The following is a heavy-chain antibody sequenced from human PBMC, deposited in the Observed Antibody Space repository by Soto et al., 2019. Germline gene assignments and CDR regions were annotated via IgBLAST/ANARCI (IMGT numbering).Heavy chain of an antibody. CDR2: IYYSGST. D-gene: IGHD3-22*01. Sequence: SETLSLTCTVSGGSISSSSYYWGWIRQPPGRGLEWIGSIYYSGSTYYNPSLKSRVTISVDTSKNQFSLKLSSVTAADTAVYYCARQANYYDSSGYYPDACYDYWGQGTLVTVSS. V-gene: IGHV4-39*01. J-gene: IGHJ4*02. CDR3: ARQANYYDSSGYYPDACYDY. CDR1: GGSISSSSYY.